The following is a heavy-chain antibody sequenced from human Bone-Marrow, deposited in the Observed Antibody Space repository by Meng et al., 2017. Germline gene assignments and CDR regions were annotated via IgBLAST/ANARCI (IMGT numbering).Heavy chain of an antibody. CDR3: ARAASGWLYYFDY. J-gene: IGHJ4*02. V-gene: IGHV4-34*01. CDR1: GGSFSGYY. CDR2: INHSGST. Sequence: QVRLPQLGAGLLEPSGTLSLTGAVDGGSFSGYYWSWIRQPPGKGLEWIGEINHSGSTNYNPSLKSRVTISVDTSKNQFSLKLSSVTAADTAVYYCARAASGWLYYFDYWGQGTLVTVSS. D-gene: IGHD6-19*01.